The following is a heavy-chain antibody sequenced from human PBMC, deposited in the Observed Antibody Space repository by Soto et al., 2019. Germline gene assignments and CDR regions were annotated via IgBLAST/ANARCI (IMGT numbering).Heavy chain of an antibody. J-gene: IGHJ3*02. Sequence: ASVKVSCKASGYTFTSYYMHWVRQAPGQGLEWMGIINPSGGSTRYAQKFQGRVTMTRDTSTSTVYVELSSLRSEDTAVYYCARDQGDSSGYYPPAFDIWGQGTMVTVSS. CDR3: ARDQGDSSGYYPPAFDI. V-gene: IGHV1-46*01. CDR2: INPSGGST. D-gene: IGHD3-22*01. CDR1: GYTFTSYY.